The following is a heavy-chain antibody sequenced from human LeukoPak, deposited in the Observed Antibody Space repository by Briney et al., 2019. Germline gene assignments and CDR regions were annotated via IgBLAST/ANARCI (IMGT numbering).Heavy chain of an antibody. CDR1: GGSFSGYY. J-gene: IGHJ5*02. CDR3: ARGPSSGWYRRGWFDP. CDR2: INHSGST. Sequence: PSETLSLTCAVYGGSFSGYYWSWIRQPPGKGLEWIGEINHSGSTNYNPSLKSRVTISVDTSKNQFSLKLSSVTAADTAVYYCARGPSSGWYRRGWFDPWGQGTLVTVSS. V-gene: IGHV4-34*01. D-gene: IGHD6-19*01.